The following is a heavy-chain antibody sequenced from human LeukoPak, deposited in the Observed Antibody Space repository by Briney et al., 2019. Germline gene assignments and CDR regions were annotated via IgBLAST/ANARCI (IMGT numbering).Heavy chain of an antibody. Sequence: SETLSLTCAVYGGSFSGYYWSWIRQPPGKGLEWIGEINHGGSTNYNPSLKSRVTISVDTSKNQFSLNLSSVTAADTAVYYCARGTYYYDSSALASPGERDDAFNIWGQGTMVTVSS. CDR1: GGSFSGYY. J-gene: IGHJ3*02. V-gene: IGHV4-34*01. CDR3: ARGTYYYDSSALASPGERDDAFNI. CDR2: INHGGST. D-gene: IGHD3-22*01.